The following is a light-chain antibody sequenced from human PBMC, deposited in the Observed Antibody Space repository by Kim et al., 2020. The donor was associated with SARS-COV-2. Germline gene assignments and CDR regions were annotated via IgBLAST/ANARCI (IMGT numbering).Light chain of an antibody. V-gene: IGKV3-15*01. CDR3: QQYNNWPYT. J-gene: IGKJ2*01. CDR2: AAS. CDR1: QSVSSK. Sequence: SVSPGERATLSCRASQSVSSKLAWYQQKPGQAPRFLIYAASTRATGIPARFGGSGSGTEFTLTISSLQSEDFAVYYCQQYNNWPYTFGQGTKLEI.